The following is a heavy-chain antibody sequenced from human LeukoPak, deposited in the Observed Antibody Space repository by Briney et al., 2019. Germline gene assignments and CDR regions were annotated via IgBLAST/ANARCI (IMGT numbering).Heavy chain of an antibody. V-gene: IGHV4-30-2*01. CDR2: IYHSGST. D-gene: IGHD3-16*01. J-gene: IGHJ4*02. Sequence: NPSQTLSLTCAVSGGSISSGGYSWSWIRQPPGKGLEWIGYIYHSGSTYYNPSLKSRVTISADTSKNQFSLKLNSLTTADTAVYYCTRGAGWLIDYWGQGILVTVSS. CDR3: TRGAGWLIDY. CDR1: GGSISSGGYS.